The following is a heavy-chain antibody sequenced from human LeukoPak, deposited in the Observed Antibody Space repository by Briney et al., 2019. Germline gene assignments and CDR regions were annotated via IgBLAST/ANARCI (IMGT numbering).Heavy chain of an antibody. V-gene: IGHV4-4*09. Sequence: PSETLSLTCTVSGGSISSYYWSWIRQPPGKGLEWIGYIYNSGSTSYSPSLKSRVTISVDTSKNQFSLKLSSVTAADTAVYYCAAITETKSGALDIWGRGTMVTVSS. CDR1: GGSISSYY. J-gene: IGHJ3*02. CDR2: IYNSGST. CDR3: AAITETKSGALDI. D-gene: IGHD1-7*01.